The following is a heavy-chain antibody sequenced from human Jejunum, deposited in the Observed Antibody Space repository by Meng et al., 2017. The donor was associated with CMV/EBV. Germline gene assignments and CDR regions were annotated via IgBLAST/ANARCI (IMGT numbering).Heavy chain of an antibody. J-gene: IGHJ6*02. CDR1: GFAFSSYW. Sequence: AAGFAFSSYWKNWGRQFPGKGLGWVTNIKQDGGERYYVESVKGRFNITRNNSKNSLCLRMDGPRAEDTAVYYCARQKCGGDCDMDVWGQGTTVTISS. V-gene: IGHV3-7*01. CDR3: ARQKCGGDCDMDV. D-gene: IGHD2-21*01. CDR2: IKQDGGER.